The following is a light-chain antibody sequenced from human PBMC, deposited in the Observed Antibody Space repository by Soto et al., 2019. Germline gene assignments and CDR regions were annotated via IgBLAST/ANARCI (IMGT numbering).Light chain of an antibody. CDR1: QSVSSY. J-gene: IGKJ4*01. CDR3: QPYNNSPRT. CDR2: DTS. Sequence: VLSQSPAPLLMPPGERATPSCRASQSVSSYLAWYQQKPGQAPRLLIYDTSTRATGIPTRFSGSRSGAEFTLTINSLQSEDFAVYYCQPYNNSPRTFGGGTKVDIK. V-gene: IGKV3-15*01.